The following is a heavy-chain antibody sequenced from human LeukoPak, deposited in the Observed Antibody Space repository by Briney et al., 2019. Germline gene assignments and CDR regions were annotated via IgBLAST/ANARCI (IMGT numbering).Heavy chain of an antibody. V-gene: IGHV3-74*01. CDR2: INRDGSST. CDR3: ARVSWDYSNDRWYYYYMDV. J-gene: IGHJ6*03. Sequence: GGTLRLSCAASGFTFTRYCMYWVRQAPGKGLVWVSRINRDGSSTSYADSVKGRFTISRDNAKNTLHLQMSSLRAEDTAVYYCARVSWDYSNDRWYYYYMDVWGKGTTVIVSS. D-gene: IGHD4-11*01. CDR1: GFTFTRYC.